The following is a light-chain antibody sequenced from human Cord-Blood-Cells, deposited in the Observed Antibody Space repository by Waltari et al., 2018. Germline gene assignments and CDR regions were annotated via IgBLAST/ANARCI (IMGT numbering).Light chain of an antibody. J-gene: IGKJ5*01. CDR1: QSVSSY. Sequence: EIVLTQSPATLSLSPGERDTLSCRASQSVSSYLAWYQQKPGQAPRLLIYDASNRATGIPARFSGSGSGTDFTLTISSLEPEDFAVYYCQQRSNWPPGFGQGTRLEIK. CDR2: DAS. CDR3: QQRSNWPPG. V-gene: IGKV3-11*01.